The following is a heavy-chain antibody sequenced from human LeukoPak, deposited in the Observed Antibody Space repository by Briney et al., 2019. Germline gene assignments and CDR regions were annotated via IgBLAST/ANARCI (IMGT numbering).Heavy chain of an antibody. Sequence: GASVKVSCKASGGTFSSYAISWVRQAPGQGLEWMGGIIPIFGTANYAQKFQGRVTITADESTSTAYMELSSLRSEDTAVYYCASSTLYKSDCSSTSCLGPPFDYWGQGTLVTVSS. CDR2: IIPIFGTA. V-gene: IGHV1-69*13. J-gene: IGHJ4*02. CDR1: GGTFSSYA. D-gene: IGHD2-2*01. CDR3: ASSTLYKSDCSSTSCLGPPFDY.